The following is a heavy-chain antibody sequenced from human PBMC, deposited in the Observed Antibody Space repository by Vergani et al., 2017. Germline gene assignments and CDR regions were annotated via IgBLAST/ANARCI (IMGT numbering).Heavy chain of an antibody. CDR1: GGSFSGYY. D-gene: IGHD3-10*01. J-gene: IGHJ4*02. V-gene: IGHV4-34*01. Sequence: QVQLQQWGAGLLKPSETLSLTCAVYGGSFSGYYWSWIRQPPGKGLEWIGEINHSGSTNYNPSLKSRVTISVDKSKTQCSLKLSSVTAADPAVYYCASPTYYYGSGSPPRYWGQGTLVTVSS. CDR3: ASPTYYYGSGSPPRY. CDR2: INHSGST.